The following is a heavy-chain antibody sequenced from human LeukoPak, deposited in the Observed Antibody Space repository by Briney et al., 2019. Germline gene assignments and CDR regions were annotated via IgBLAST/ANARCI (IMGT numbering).Heavy chain of an antibody. V-gene: IGHV3-23*01. CDR1: GFTFSNSA. CDR2: ISGSGSNT. D-gene: IGHD6-19*01. CDR3: AKTGGGSGWS. J-gene: IGHJ5*02. Sequence: GGSLRLPCAASGFTFSNSAMSWVRQAPGKGLEWVSSISGSGSNTYYADSVKGRFTISRDNSKNTLYLQMNSLRADDTAVYYCAKTGGGSGWSWGQGTLVTVSS.